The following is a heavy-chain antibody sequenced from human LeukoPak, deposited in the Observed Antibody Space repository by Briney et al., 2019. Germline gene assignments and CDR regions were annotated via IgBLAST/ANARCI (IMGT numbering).Heavy chain of an antibody. CDR3: ATGRRARVITHYYYYVMDV. J-gene: IGHJ6*02. Sequence: SATLSLTCAVYGGSFSGYYWSWIRPPPGKGLEWTGEINHSGSTNYNPSLKSRVTISVDTSKNQFSLKLSSVTAADTAVYYCATGRRARVITHYYYYVMDVWGQGTTVTVSS. V-gene: IGHV4-34*01. CDR2: INHSGST. D-gene: IGHD3-22*01. CDR1: GGSFSGYY.